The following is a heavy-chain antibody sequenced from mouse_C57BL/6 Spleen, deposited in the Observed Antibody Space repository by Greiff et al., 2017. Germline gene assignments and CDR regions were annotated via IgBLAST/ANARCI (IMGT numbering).Heavy chain of an antibody. Sequence: VKLQESGAELVKPGASVKISCKASGYAFSSYWMNWVKQRPGKGLEWIGQIYPGDGDTNYNGQFKGKATLTADKSSSTAYMQLSSLTSEDSAVYFCARSRGTGWYFDVWGTGTTVTVSS. CDR2: IYPGDGDT. V-gene: IGHV1-80*01. J-gene: IGHJ1*03. CDR1: GYAFSSYW. CDR3: ARSRGTGWYFDV. D-gene: IGHD4-1*01.